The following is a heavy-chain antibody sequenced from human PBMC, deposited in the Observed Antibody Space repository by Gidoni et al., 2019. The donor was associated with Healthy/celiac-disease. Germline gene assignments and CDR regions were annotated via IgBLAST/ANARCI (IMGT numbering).Heavy chain of an antibody. CDR1: GNRVSSNSAA. D-gene: IGHD6-19*01. CDR2: TYYRSKWYN. CDR3: ARGTVAPEGEDDY. V-gene: IGHV6-1*01. J-gene: IGHJ4*02. Sequence: QVQLQQSGPGLVKPSQTLSLTCAIYGNRVSSNSAAWNWISQSPSRGLEWLGRTYYRSKWYNDYAVSVKSRITINPDTSKNQFSLQLNSVTPEDTAVYYCARGTVAPEGEDDYWGQGTLVTVSS.